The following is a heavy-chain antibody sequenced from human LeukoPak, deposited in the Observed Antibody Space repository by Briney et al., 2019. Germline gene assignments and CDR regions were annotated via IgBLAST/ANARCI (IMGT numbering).Heavy chain of an antibody. D-gene: IGHD1-7*01. CDR1: GLTFSDYY. V-gene: IGHV3-11*04. Sequence: GGSLRLSCAASGLTFSDYYIRWIRQAPGEGLEWVSYISSSGSTIYYADSVKGRFTISRDNAKNSLYLQMNSLRAEDTAVYYCASRRITGTTGYWGQGTLVTVSS. J-gene: IGHJ4*02. CDR2: ISSSGSTI. CDR3: ASRRITGTTGY.